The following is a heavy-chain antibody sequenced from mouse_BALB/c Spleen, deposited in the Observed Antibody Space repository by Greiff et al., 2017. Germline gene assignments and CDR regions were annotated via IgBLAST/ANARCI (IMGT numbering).Heavy chain of an antibody. Sequence: VQLKESGPDLVKPSQSLSLTCTVTGYSITSGYSWHWIRQFPGNILEWMGYIHYSGSTNYNPSLKSRISITRDTSKNQFFLQLNAVTTEDTATYYCARGGSISPAWFAYWGQGTLVTVSA. CDR2: IHYSGST. D-gene: IGHD1-1*01. V-gene: IGHV3-1*02. CDR3: ARGGSISPAWFAY. CDR1: GYSITSGYS. J-gene: IGHJ3*01.